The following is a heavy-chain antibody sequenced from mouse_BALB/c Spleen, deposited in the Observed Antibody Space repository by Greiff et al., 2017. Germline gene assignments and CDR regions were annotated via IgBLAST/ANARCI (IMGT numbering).Heavy chain of an antibody. Sequence: EVNVVESGGGLVKPGGSLKLSCAASGFTFSSYAMSWVRQTPEKRLEWVATISSGGSYTYYPDSVKGRFTISRDNAKNTLYLQMSSLRSEDTAMYYCAREGIYYYGSSPYYYAMDYWGQGTSVTVSS. CDR2: ISSGGSYT. CDR3: AREGIYYYGSSPYYYAMDY. J-gene: IGHJ4*01. V-gene: IGHV5-9-3*01. CDR1: GFTFSSYA. D-gene: IGHD1-1*01.